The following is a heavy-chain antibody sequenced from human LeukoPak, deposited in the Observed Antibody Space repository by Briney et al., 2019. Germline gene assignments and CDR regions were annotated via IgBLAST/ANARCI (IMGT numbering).Heavy chain of an antibody. D-gene: IGHD3-22*01. CDR3: ARRSSDYYTLDY. CDR1: GYTFTGYF. CDR2: INPNTGGT. V-gene: IGHV1-2*02. J-gene: IGHJ4*02. Sequence: ASVKVSCKASGYTFTGYFMHWVRQAPGQGLEWVGWINPNTGGTNYAQKFQGRVTMTRDTSISTAYMELSRLRSDDMAVYYCARRSSDYYTLDYWGQGTLVTVSS.